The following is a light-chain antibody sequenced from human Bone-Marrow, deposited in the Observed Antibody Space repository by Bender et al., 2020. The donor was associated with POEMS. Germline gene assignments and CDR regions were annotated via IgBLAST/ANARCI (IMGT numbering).Light chain of an antibody. CDR3: CSYAGSFTFI. V-gene: IGLV2-23*02. J-gene: IGLJ1*01. Sequence: QSALTQPASVSGSPGQSISISCTGTSSDIGSYDLVSWYQQYPGKAPKLVIYDVFKRPSGVSDRFSGSKSGNTASLTISGLQPEDEGDYYCCSYAGSFTFIFGTGTTVTV. CDR1: SSDIGSYDL. CDR2: DVF.